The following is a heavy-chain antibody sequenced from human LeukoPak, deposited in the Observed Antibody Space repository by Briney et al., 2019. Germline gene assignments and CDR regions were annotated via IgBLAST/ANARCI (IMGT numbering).Heavy chain of an antibody. J-gene: IGHJ4*02. V-gene: IGHV3-66*01. CDR3: SKDATYSSSD. CDR1: GFTFSSYG. Sequence: GGSLRLSCAASGFTFSSYGMSWVRQAPGKGLEWVSVIYSGGSTYYADSVKGRFTISRDNSKNTLYLQMNSLRAEDTAVYYCSKDATYSSSDWGQGTLVTVSS. CDR2: IYSGGST. D-gene: IGHD2-15*01.